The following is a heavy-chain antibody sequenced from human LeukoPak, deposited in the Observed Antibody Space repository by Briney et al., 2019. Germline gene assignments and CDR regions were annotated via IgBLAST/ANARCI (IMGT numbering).Heavy chain of an antibody. D-gene: IGHD6-13*01. J-gene: IGHJ3*02. V-gene: IGHV3-48*01. CDR1: GFTFSSYS. CDR3: ASDAYSSSWVDAFDI. Sequence: PGGSLRLSCAASGFTFSSYSMNWVRQAPGKGLEWVSYISSSSSTIYYADSVKGRFTISRDNAKNSLYLQMNSLRAEDTAVYYCASDAYSSSWVDAFDIWGQGTMVTVSS. CDR2: ISSSSSTI.